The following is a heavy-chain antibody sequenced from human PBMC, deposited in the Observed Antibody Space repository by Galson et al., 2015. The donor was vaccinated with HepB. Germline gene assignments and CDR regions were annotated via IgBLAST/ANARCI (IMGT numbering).Heavy chain of an antibody. CDR1: GGSFSGYY. CDR3: ARAYCGGDCYSGFDY. V-gene: IGHV4-34*01. CDR2: INHSGST. J-gene: IGHJ4*02. Sequence: ETLSLTCAVYGGSFSGYYWSWIRQPPGKGLEWIGEINHSGSTNYNPSLKSRVTISVDTSKNQFSLKLSSVTAADTAVYYCARAYCGGDCYSGFDYWGQGTLLTVSS. D-gene: IGHD2-21*01.